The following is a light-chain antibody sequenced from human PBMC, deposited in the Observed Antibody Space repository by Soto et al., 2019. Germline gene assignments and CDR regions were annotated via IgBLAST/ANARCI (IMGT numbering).Light chain of an antibody. J-gene: IGKJ1*01. V-gene: IGKV3D-15*01. Sequence: EIVMTQSPATLSVPPGERATLSCRASQKINNNLAWYQQKPGQAPRLLIYGASTRATGIPARFSGSGSGTEFTLTISSLQSEDSGFYYCQQHNNWPPWTFGQGTKVDI. CDR2: GAS. CDR1: QKINNN. CDR3: QQHNNWPPWT.